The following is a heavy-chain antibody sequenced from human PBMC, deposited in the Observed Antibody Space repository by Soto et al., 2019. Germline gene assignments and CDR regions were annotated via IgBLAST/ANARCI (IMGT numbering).Heavy chain of an antibody. CDR1: GFSLSDYA. V-gene: IGHV3-30-3*01. CDR2: VSYDESNK. CDR3: ARDVPDPYTSCWDFVMLDQ. Sequence: QVQLVESGGGVVQPGGSLRLSCAASGFSLSDYAMHWVRQAPGKGLEWVASVSYDESNKYYTESVKGRFSISRDTSKNTLSMQIDAVRHADTEVYDCARDVPDPYTSCWDFVMLDQWGQGTLVTVS. J-gene: IGHJ4*02. D-gene: IGHD6-19*01.